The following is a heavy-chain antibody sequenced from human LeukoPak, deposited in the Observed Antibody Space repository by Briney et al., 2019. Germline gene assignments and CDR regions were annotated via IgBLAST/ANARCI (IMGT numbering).Heavy chain of an antibody. CDR2: IWYDGSNK. V-gene: IGHV3-33*01. J-gene: IGHJ4*02. D-gene: IGHD6-19*01. CDR3: ARLAVAGKGPFDY. Sequence: PGRSLRLSCAASGFTFSSYGMHWVRQAPGKGLEWVAVIWYDGSNKYYADSVKGRFTISRDNSKNTLYLQMNSLRAEDTAVYYCARLAVAGKGPFDYWGQGTLVTVSP. CDR1: GFTFSSYG.